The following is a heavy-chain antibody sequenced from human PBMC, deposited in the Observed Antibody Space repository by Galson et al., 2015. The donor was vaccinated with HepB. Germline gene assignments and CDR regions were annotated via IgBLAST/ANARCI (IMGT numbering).Heavy chain of an antibody. Sequence: LSLTCTVSGGSIRGGNYFWSWIRQPAGKGLEWVGRISASGSTNYNPSLESRVTVSLDTSTNQFSLRLTSVTAADTAVYFCAREEVACGSNCYPWWFDPWGQGTLVTVSS. CDR3: AREEVACGSNCYPWWFDP. CDR1: GGSIRGGNYF. D-gene: IGHD2-15*01. V-gene: IGHV4-61*02. CDR2: ISASGST. J-gene: IGHJ5*02.